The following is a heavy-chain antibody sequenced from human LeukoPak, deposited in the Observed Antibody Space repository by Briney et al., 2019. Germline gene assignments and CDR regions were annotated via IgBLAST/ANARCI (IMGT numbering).Heavy chain of an antibody. CDR2: IKEGGSEK. CDR1: GFTFSSYW. Sequence: GGSLRLSCAASGFTFSSYWMSWVRQAPGKGLEWVANIKEGGSEKDYVDSVKGRFTISRDNAKNSLYLQMNSLRAEDTAVYYCAREGNYYYYDSSGSIRGYYFDYWGQGTLVTVSS. J-gene: IGHJ4*02. D-gene: IGHD3-22*01. V-gene: IGHV3-7*01. CDR3: AREGNYYYYDSSGSIRGYYFDY.